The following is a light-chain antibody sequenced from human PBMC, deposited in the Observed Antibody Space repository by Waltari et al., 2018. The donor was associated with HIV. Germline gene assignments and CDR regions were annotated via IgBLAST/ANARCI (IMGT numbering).Light chain of an antibody. CDR3: QQYYSTPIT. CDR2: WAS. J-gene: IGKJ5*01. V-gene: IGKV4-1*01. Sequence: DIVMTQSSDSLSVSLGARATIHLHSIPSVLYTSNSNNYLAWYQQKPGQPPKLLIYWASTRESGVPDRFSGSGSGTEFTLTISSLQAEDVAVYYCQQYYSTPITFGQGTRLEIK. CDR1: PSVLYTSNSNNY.